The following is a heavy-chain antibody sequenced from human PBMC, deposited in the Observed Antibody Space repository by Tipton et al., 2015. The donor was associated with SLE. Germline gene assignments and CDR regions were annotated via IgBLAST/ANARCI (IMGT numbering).Heavy chain of an antibody. CDR1: GGSISSYY. V-gene: IGHV4-59*01. J-gene: IGHJ5*02. CDR3: GRDDFWVGRGWFDP. Sequence: TLSLTCTVSGGSISSYYWSWIRHPPGKGLEWIGYIYYSGSTNYNPSLKSRVTISVDTSKNQFSLKLSSVTAADTAVYYCGRDDFWVGRGWFDPWGQGTPLTVSS. CDR2: IYYSGST. D-gene: IGHD3/OR15-3a*01.